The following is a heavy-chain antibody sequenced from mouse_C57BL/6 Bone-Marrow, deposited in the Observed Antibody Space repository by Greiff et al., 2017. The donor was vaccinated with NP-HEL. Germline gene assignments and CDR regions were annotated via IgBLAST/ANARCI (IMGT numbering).Heavy chain of an antibody. Sequence: QVQLKQSGPGLVQPSQCLSITCTVSGFSLTSYGVHWVRQSPGKGLEWLGVIWSGGSTDYNAAFISRLSISKDNSKSQVFFKMNSLQADDTAIYCCARDPGYYGSLDYWGQGTTLTVSS. V-gene: IGHV2-2*01. CDR1: GFSLTSYG. J-gene: IGHJ2*01. CDR3: ARDPGYYGSLDY. D-gene: IGHD1-1*01. CDR2: IWSGGST.